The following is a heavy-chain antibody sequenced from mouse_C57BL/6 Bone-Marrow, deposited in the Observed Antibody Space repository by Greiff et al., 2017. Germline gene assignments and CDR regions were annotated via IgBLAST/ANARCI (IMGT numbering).Heavy chain of an antibody. D-gene: IGHD1-1*01. CDR1: GYTFTSYW. J-gene: IGHJ2*01. CDR2: IYPSDSET. V-gene: IGHV1-52*01. CDR3: VRRDYYGSSYYDY. Sequence: VQLQQPGAELVRPGSSVKLSCKASGYTFTSYWMHWVKQRPIQGLEWIGNIYPSDSETHYNQKFKDKATLTVDKSSSTAYMQLSSLTSEDSAVYYCVRRDYYGSSYYDYWGQGTTLTVSS.